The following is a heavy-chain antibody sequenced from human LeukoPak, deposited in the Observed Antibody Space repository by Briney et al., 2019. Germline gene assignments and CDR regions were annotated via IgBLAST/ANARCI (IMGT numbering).Heavy chain of an antibody. CDR3: SRAGTTFPFDY. CDR1: GGSFSDYY. Sequence: SSGTLSLTCAVYGGSFSDYYWSWIRQPPGKGLEWIGEINHSGSINYNPSLKSRVTISLDSSKSQFSLKLSPVTAADAAVYYCSRAGTTFPFDYWGQGSLVTVSS. V-gene: IGHV4-34*01. D-gene: IGHD1-1*01. J-gene: IGHJ4*02. CDR2: INHSGSI.